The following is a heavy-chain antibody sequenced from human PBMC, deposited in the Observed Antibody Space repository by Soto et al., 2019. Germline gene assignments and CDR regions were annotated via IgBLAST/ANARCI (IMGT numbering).Heavy chain of an antibody. CDR3: AREPYSSSWYYYYYGMDV. J-gene: IGHJ6*02. D-gene: IGHD6-13*01. V-gene: IGHV4-61*01. CDR1: GGSVSSGSYY. Sequence: SETLSLTCTVSGGSVSSGSYYWSWIRQPPGKGLEWIGYIYYSGSTNYNPSLKSRVTISVDTSKNQFSLKLSSVTAADTAVYYCAREPYSSSWYYYYYGMDVWGQGTTVTVSS. CDR2: IYYSGST.